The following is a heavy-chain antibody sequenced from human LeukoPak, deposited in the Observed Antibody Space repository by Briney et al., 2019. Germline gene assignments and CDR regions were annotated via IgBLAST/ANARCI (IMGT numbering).Heavy chain of an antibody. Sequence: GGSLRLSCAASGFTFSSYSMNWVRQAPGKGLEWVSYISSSSSTIYYADSVKGRFTISRDNAKNSLYLQMNSLRAEDTAVYYCASRRTKVRGVITPTGIDYWGQGTLVTVSS. CDR3: ASRRTKVRGVITPTGIDY. J-gene: IGHJ4*02. CDR1: GFTFSSYS. D-gene: IGHD3-10*01. CDR2: ISSSSSTI. V-gene: IGHV3-48*04.